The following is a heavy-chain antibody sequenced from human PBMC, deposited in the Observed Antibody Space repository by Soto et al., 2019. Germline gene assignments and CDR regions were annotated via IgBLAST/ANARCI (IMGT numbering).Heavy chain of an antibody. J-gene: IGHJ4*02. CDR3: ARDRGDGGNSY. V-gene: IGHV1-69*04. Sequence: QVQLVQSGAEVKKPGSSVKVSCKASGGTFSSYPISWVRQAPGQGLEWMGRIIPILGIANYAQKFQGRVTITADKSTSTAYMELSSLRSEDTAVYYCARDRGDGGNSYWGQGTLVTVSS. D-gene: IGHD2-21*02. CDR1: GGTFSSYP. CDR2: IIPILGIA.